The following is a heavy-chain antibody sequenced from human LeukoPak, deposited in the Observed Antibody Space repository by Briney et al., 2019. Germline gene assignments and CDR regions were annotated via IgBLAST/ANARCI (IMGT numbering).Heavy chain of an antibody. CDR2: IYHSGST. J-gene: IGHJ4*02. Sequence: SETLSLTCTVSGGSISAYYWSWIRQPPGKGLEWIGYIYHSGSTNYNPSLKSRVTISVDTSKNQFSLKLSSVTAADTAVYYCSRTSYNSGPTPGGYWGRGTLVTVSS. V-gene: IGHV4-59*01. CDR1: GGSISAYY. D-gene: IGHD3-10*01. CDR3: SRTSYNSGPTPGGY.